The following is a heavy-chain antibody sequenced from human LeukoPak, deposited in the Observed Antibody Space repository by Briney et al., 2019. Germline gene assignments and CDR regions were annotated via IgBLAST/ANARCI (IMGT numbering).Heavy chain of an antibody. J-gene: IGHJ4*02. CDR2: ISSSGNTI. D-gene: IGHD6-19*01. Sequence: GGSLRLSCAASGFTFSSYEMNWVRQAPGKGLEWVSYISSSGNTIYYADSVKGRFTISRGNAKSSLYLQMNSLRAEDTAVYYCASQWLLRYWGQGTLVTVSS. CDR1: GFTFSSYE. V-gene: IGHV3-48*03. CDR3: ASQWLLRY.